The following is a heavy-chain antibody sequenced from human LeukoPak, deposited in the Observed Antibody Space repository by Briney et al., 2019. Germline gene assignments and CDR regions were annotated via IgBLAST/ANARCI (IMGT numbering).Heavy chain of an antibody. V-gene: IGHV1-8*02. J-gene: IGHJ5*02. CDR1: GYTFTSYY. Sequence: ASVKVSCKASGYTFTSYYMHWVRQAPGQGLEWMGWMNPNSGNTGYAQKFQGRVTMTRNTSISTAYMELSSLRSEDTAVYYCARIHRYGSGSPRGFDPWGQGTLVTVSS. CDR2: MNPNSGNT. D-gene: IGHD3-10*01. CDR3: ARIHRYGSGSPRGFDP.